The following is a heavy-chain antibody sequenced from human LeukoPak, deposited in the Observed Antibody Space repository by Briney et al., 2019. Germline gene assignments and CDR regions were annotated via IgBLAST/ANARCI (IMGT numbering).Heavy chain of an antibody. V-gene: IGHV3-23*01. Sequence: GGSLRLSCAASGFTFSSYAMSWVRQAPGKGLEWVSAISGSGGSIYYADSVKGRFTISRDNSKNTLYLQMNSLRAEDTAVYYCAKVSSSGRAFDIWGQGTMVTVSS. J-gene: IGHJ3*02. CDR2: ISGSGGSI. CDR1: GFTFSSYA. CDR3: AKVSSSGRAFDI. D-gene: IGHD6-19*01.